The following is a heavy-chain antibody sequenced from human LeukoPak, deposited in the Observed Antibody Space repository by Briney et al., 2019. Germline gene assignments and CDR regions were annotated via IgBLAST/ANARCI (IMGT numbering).Heavy chain of an antibody. Sequence: GGSLRLSCAASGFTFSSYGMHWVRQAPAKGLEWVAFIRYDGSNKYYADSVKDRFTISRDNSKNTLYLQMHSLRAEDTAVYYCAKDWRDWGQGTLVTVSS. CDR3: AKDWRD. CDR1: GFTFSSYG. J-gene: IGHJ4*02. V-gene: IGHV3-30*02. CDR2: IRYDGSNK. D-gene: IGHD3-3*01.